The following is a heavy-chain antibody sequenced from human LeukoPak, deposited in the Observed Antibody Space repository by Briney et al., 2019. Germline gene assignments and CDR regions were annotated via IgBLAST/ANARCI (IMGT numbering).Heavy chain of an antibody. CDR2: INSDGTII. Sequence: GGSLRLSCAASGFTFSSYWMHWVRQAPGKGLVWVSRINSDGTIIGYADSVKGRFTISRDNAKNTLYLQMNSLRADDTAVYHCARSMYCGGDCYYYFDYWGQGTLVTVAS. CDR1: GFTFSSYW. J-gene: IGHJ4*02. CDR3: ARSMYCGGDCYYYFDY. V-gene: IGHV3-74*01. D-gene: IGHD2-21*02.